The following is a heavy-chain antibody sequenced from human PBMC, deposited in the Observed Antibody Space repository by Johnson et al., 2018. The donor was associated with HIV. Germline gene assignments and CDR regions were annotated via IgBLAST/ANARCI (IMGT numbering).Heavy chain of an antibody. V-gene: IGHV3-30*03. Sequence: QMLLVESGGGVVQPGRSLRLSCAASGFTFSSYGMHWVRQAPGKGLEWVAVISYDGSNKYYADSVKGRFTSSRDNSKNTLYLQMNSLSAEDTAVYYCARGGKRVMAAFDIWGQGTMVTVSS. D-gene: IGHD3-16*01. CDR2: ISYDGSNK. J-gene: IGHJ3*02. CDR3: ARGGKRVMAAFDI. CDR1: GFTFSSYG.